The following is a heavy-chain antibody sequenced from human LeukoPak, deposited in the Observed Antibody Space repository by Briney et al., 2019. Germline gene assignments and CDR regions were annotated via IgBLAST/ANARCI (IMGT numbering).Heavy chain of an antibody. Sequence: GGALRLSSAASGYTFSIDIMSWVRQAPGKGLEWVSYLCGIVGIIYYADSVKGRVTISRDKTKNTLYIQKNRLRAEDTAVYYCASDIGDENILPPFFEHWGQGTLVTVSS. V-gene: IGHV3-48*01. CDR3: ASDIGDENILPPFFEH. CDR2: LCGIVGII. D-gene: IGHD2-21*02. J-gene: IGHJ1*01. CDR1: GYTFSIDI.